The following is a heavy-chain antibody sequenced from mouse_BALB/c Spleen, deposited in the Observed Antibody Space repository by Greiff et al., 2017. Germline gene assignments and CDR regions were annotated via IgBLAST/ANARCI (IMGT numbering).Heavy chain of an antibody. Sequence: LQQSGGGLVQPGGSMKLSCVASGFTFSNYWMNWVRQSPEKGLEWVAEIRLKSNNYATHYAESVKGRFTISRDDSKSSVYLQMNNLRAEDTGIYDCTRIYYGYPWFAYWGQGTLVTVSA. CDR2: IRLKSNNYAT. D-gene: IGHD2-2*01. J-gene: IGHJ3*01. CDR1: GFTFSNYW. CDR3: TRIYYGYPWFAY. V-gene: IGHV6-6*02.